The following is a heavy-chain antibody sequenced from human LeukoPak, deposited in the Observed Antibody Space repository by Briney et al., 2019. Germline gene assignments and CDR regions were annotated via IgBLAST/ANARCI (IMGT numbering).Heavy chain of an antibody. V-gene: IGHV3-53*01. D-gene: IGHD5-18*01. J-gene: IGHJ4*02. CDR3: ATSYSYGPFDY. CDR2: IYSGGST. Sequence: PGGSLRLPCAASGFTVSSNYMSWVRQAPGKGLEWVSVIYSGGSTYYADSVKGRFTISRDNSKNTLYLQMNSLRAEDTAVYYCATSYSYGPFDYWGQGTLVTVSS. CDR1: GFTVSSNY.